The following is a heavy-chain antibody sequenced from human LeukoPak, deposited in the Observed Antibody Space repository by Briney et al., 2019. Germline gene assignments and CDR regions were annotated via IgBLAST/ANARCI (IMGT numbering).Heavy chain of an antibody. CDR3: AGVQATFQNFDY. Sequence: GRSLRLSCAASGFTFSDFGMHWVRQAPGRGLEWVAVISYDGKNKYYADSVKGRFTISRDNSRNTLYLQKNSLRAEDTAVYYCAGVQATFQNFDYWGQGTLVTVSS. D-gene: IGHD2/OR15-2a*01. V-gene: IGHV3-30*03. CDR2: ISYDGKNK. CDR1: GFTFSDFG. J-gene: IGHJ4*02.